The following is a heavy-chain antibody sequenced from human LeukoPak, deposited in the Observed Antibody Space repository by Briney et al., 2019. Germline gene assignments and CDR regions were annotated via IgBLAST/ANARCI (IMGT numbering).Heavy chain of an antibody. J-gene: IGHJ4*02. Sequence: SETLSLTCTVSGGSISSSSYYWGWIRQPPGKGLEWIGSIYYSGSTYYNPSLKSRVTISVDTSKDQFSLKLSSVTAADTAVYYCARERVVHYYDSSGYLHYWGQGTLVTVSS. D-gene: IGHD3-22*01. CDR3: ARERVVHYYDSSGYLHY. CDR1: GGSISSSSYY. V-gene: IGHV4-39*02. CDR2: IYYSGST.